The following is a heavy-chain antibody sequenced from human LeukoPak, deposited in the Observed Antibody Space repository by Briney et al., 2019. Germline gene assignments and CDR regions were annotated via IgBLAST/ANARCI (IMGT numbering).Heavy chain of an antibody. CDR3: ARTPYSSPPKDAFDI. CDR1: GGSFSGYY. D-gene: IGHD6-13*01. J-gene: IGHJ3*02. CDR2: INHSGST. Sequence: SETLSLTCAVYGGSFSGYYWSWIRQPPGKGLEWIGEINHSGSTNYNPSLKSRVTISVDTSKNQFSLKLSSVTAADTAVYYCARTPYSSPPKDAFDIWGRGTMVTVSS. V-gene: IGHV4-34*01.